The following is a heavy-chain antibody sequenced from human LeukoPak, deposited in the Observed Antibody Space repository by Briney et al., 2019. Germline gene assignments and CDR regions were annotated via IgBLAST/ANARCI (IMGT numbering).Heavy chain of an antibody. CDR1: GFNFDAYA. CDR3: AKDKAGTIVWYGRWATGLFDY. D-gene: IGHD6-13*01. V-gene: IGHV3-43*02. CDR2: ISADGGST. Sequence: PGGSLRLSCAASGFNFDAYAMHWVRQAPGKGLQWVSLISADGGSTYYADSVKGRFTVSRDNSKNSLYLQMNSLTTEDTAFYYCAKDKAGTIVWYGRWATGLFDYWGQGTLLTVSS. J-gene: IGHJ4*02.